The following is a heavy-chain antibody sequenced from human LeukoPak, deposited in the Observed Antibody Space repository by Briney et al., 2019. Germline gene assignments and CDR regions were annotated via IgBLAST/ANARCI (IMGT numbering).Heavy chain of an antibody. V-gene: IGHV3-23*01. D-gene: IGHD2-21*02. Sequence: AGGSLRLSCAASGFTFSSYAMSWVRQAPGKGLEWVSAISVGGGSTYYADPVKGRFTISRDNSKNTLYLQMNTLRAEDTAVYYCARALSAYCGGDCYYFDYWGQGTLVTVSS. CDR3: ARALSAYCGGDCYYFDY. CDR1: GFTFSSYA. CDR2: ISVGGGST. J-gene: IGHJ4*02.